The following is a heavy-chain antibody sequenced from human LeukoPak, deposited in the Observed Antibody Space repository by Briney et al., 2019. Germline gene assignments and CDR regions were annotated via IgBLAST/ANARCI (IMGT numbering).Heavy chain of an antibody. CDR2: ISPTGSTT. Sequence: GGSLRLSCTASGFSFSGHWMHWARQLPGKGLAWVSRISPTGSTTSYADSVKGRFTVSRDNAKNTLYLQVNNLRAEDTAVYYCARGPNSNWSGLDFWGQGTLLTVSS. CDR1: GFSFSGHW. D-gene: IGHD6-6*01. J-gene: IGHJ4*02. CDR3: ARGPNSNWSGLDF. V-gene: IGHV3-74*01.